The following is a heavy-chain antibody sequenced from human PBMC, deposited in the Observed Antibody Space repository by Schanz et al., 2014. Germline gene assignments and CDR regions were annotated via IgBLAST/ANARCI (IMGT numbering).Heavy chain of an antibody. Sequence: QVQLQESGPGLVKPSETLSLTCSVSGGSIRNYYWNWIRQPPGKGVEWIGYIHYSGSTNYNPSLESRVASAVDTSKNQSPRKLSSVTAADTAVYYCARLNYDSSGYPYYYGMDVWGQGTTVTVSS. CDR1: GGSIRNYY. J-gene: IGHJ6*02. D-gene: IGHD3-22*01. V-gene: IGHV4-59*08. CDR3: ARLNYDSSGYPYYYGMDV. CDR2: IHYSGST.